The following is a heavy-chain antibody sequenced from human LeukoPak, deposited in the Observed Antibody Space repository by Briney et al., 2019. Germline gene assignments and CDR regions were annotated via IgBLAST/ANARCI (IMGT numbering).Heavy chain of an antibody. V-gene: IGHV3-15*01. D-gene: IGHD1-26*01. J-gene: IGHJ6*02. CDR3: TTERNWELLRPYGLDI. CDR2: IRTQNEGETT. Sequence: GGSLRLSCAASGFNFNYVWMNWVRQAPGKGLEWVGRIRTQNEGETTDYAAPVKGRFTISRDDSKTTLYLHMNSLKTEDSAVYYCTTERNWELLRPYGLDIWGQGTTVTVSS. CDR1: GFNFNYVW.